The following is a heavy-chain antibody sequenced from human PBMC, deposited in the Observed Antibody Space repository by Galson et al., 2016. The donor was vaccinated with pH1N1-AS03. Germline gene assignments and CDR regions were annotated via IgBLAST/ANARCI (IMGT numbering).Heavy chain of an antibody. CDR1: RFTFSSYG. D-gene: IGHD2/OR15-2a*01. V-gene: IGHV3-48*01. J-gene: IGHJ6*03. CDR3: AREGKNRFRDYYYMDV. CDR2: ISSSNTI. Sequence: SLRLSCAASRFTFSSYGMNWVRQAPGKGLEWLSYISSSNTIYYADSVKGRFTISRDYGKSSLYLQMNGLRAEDTAVYYCAREGKNRFRDYYYMDVWGKGTTVTVSS.